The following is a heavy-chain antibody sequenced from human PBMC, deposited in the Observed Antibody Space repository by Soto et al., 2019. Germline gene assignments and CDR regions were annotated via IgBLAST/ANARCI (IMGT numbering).Heavy chain of an antibody. CDR2: IKQDGSEK. D-gene: IGHD6-13*01. J-gene: IGHJ5*02. CDR1: GFTFSSYW. Sequence: GGSLRLSCAASGFTFSSYWMSWVRQAPGKGLEWVANIKQDGSEKYYVDSVKGRFTISRDNAKNSLYLQMNSLRAEDTAVYYCARDKSIAAADNWFDPWGQGTLVTVPS. V-gene: IGHV3-7*01. CDR3: ARDKSIAAADNWFDP.